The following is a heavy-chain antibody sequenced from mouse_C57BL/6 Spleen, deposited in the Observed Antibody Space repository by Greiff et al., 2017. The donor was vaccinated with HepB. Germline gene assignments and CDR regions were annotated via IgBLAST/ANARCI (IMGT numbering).Heavy chain of an antibody. CDR1: GFTFSSYA. CDR2: ISDGGSYT. D-gene: IGHD1-1*01. CDR3: ARALGSSYRFAY. J-gene: IGHJ3*01. V-gene: IGHV5-4*01. Sequence: EVQVVESGGGLVKPGGSLKLSCAASGFTFSSYAMSWVRQTPEKRLEWVATISDGGSYTYYPDNVKGRFTISRDNAKNNLYLQMSHLKSEDTAMYYCARALGSSYRFAYWGQGTLVTVSA.